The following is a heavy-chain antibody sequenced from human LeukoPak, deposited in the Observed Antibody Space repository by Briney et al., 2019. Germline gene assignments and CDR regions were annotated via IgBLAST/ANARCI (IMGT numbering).Heavy chain of an antibody. J-gene: IGHJ6*02. CDR3: ARGSGTMTMTTFGGVIVYGMDV. CDR1: GFTFTSSA. D-gene: IGHD3-16*02. CDR2: IVVGRGIT. V-gene: IGHV1-58*01. Sequence: GASVKVSCKASGFTFTSSAVQWVRQARGQRLERIGWIVVGRGITNYAQKFQERVTITRDMSTSTAYMELSSLRSDDTAVYYCARGSGTMTMTTFGGVIVYGMDVWGQGTTVTVSS.